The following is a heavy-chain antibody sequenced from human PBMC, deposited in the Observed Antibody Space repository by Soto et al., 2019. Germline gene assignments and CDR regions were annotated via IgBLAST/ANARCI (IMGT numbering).Heavy chain of an antibody. J-gene: IGHJ4*02. Sequence: GSLRLSCAASGFTFSSYGMHWVRQAPGKGLEWVAVIWYDGSNKYYADSVKGRFTISRDNSKNTLDLQMNSLRAEDTAVYYCVKQAHGLDGVAFDYWGQGTQVTVSS. D-gene: IGHD2-15*01. V-gene: IGHV3-33*06. CDR1: GFTFSSYG. CDR2: IWYDGSNK. CDR3: VKQAHGLDGVAFDY.